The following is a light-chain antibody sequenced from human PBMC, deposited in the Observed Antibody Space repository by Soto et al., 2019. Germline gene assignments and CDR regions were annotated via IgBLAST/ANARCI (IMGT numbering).Light chain of an antibody. V-gene: IGKV3-11*01. J-gene: IGKJ5*01. Sequence: EIVLTQSPGTLSLSPGERPTLCCRASQSISSYLAWYQQKPGQAPXXLIYDASNGAPGLPARLIGSGSGTEFTLTISSLEPEDFAVDDCQQRYNWQTFGQGTRLEIK. CDR2: DAS. CDR1: QSISSY. CDR3: QQRYNWQT.